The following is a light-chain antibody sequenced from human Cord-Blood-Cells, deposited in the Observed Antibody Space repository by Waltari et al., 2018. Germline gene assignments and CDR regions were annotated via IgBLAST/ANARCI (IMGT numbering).Light chain of an antibody. CDR3: QQYNNWPRT. V-gene: IGKV3-15*01. CDR2: GAS. CDR1: QSVSSN. Sequence: EIVMTQSPATLSVSPGERATLSCSASQSVSSNLAWYQQKPGQAPRLLIYGASTRASGIPAMFSGSGSGTECTLNISSLQSENFAVYYCQQYNNWPRTFGQGTKVEIK. J-gene: IGKJ1*01.